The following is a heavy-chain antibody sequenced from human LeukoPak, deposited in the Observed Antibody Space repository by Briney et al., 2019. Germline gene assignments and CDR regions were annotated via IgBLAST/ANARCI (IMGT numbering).Heavy chain of an antibody. CDR3: ARGGIAARYFDY. J-gene: IGHJ4*02. CDR2: IYHSGST. D-gene: IGHD6-6*01. CDR1: GGSISSGGYS. Sequence: ASETLSLTCAVSGGSISSGGYSWSWIRQPPGKGLEWIGYIYHSGSTYYNPSLKSRVTISVDRSKNQFSLKLSSVTAADTAVYYCARGGIAARYFDYWGQGTLVTVSS. V-gene: IGHV4-30-2*01.